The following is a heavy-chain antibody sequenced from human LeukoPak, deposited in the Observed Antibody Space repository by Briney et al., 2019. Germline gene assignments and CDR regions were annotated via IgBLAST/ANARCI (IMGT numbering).Heavy chain of an antibody. CDR2: IYYSGST. J-gene: IGHJ4*02. CDR3: ARSDGGYFDY. V-gene: IGHV4-39*01. CDR1: GGSISSSSYY. Sequence: SETLSLTCTVSGGSISSSSYYWGWIRQPPGKGLEWIGSIYYSGSTYYNPSLKSRVTISVDTSKNQFSLKLSSVTAADTAVYYCARSDGGYFDYWGQGTLVTVSS. D-gene: IGHD3-10*01.